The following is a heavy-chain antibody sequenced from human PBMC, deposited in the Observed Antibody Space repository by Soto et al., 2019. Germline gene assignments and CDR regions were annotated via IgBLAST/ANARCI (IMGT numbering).Heavy chain of an antibody. J-gene: IGHJ5*02. D-gene: IGHD4-4*01. CDR1: GFTFSSYS. CDR3: ASSVMTTVTCNWFGP. Sequence: GGSLRLSCEASGFTFSSYSMSWVRQVPGEGLEWVANINQDGSETCYVNSVKGRFTTSRDNAKNSLFMQMNSLRAEDTAVYYYASSVMTTVTCNWFGPWGQGTLVTVSS. CDR2: INQDGSET. V-gene: IGHV3-7*01.